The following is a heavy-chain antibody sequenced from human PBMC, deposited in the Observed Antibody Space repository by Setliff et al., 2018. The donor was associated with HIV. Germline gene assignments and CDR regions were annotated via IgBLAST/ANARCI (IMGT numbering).Heavy chain of an antibody. J-gene: IGHJ4*02. Sequence: PSETLSLTCAVYGGSFSGYYWSWIRQPSGKGLEWIGEINHSGDTNYNPSLKSRVTISVDTSKNQFSLNLNSVTAADTAVYYCARLGAEDFSDYDWVDYRGQGTLVTVSS. D-gene: IGHD5-12*01. CDR1: GGSFSGYY. CDR3: ARLGAEDFSDYDWVDY. CDR2: INHSGDT. V-gene: IGHV4-34*01.